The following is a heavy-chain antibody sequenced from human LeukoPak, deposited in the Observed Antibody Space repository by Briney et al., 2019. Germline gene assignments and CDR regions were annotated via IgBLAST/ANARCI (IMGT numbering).Heavy chain of an antibody. CDR3: TTEVATMVRGVPLGYFDY. V-gene: IGHV3-15*01. J-gene: IGHJ4*02. Sequence: GGSLRLSCAASGFTFSNAWMSWVRQAPGKGLEWVGRIKSKTDGGTTDYAAPVKGRFTISRDDSKNTLYLQMNSLKTEDTAVYYCTTEVATMVRGVPLGYFDYWGQGTLVTVSS. D-gene: IGHD3-10*01. CDR1: GFTFSNAW. CDR2: IKSKTDGGTT.